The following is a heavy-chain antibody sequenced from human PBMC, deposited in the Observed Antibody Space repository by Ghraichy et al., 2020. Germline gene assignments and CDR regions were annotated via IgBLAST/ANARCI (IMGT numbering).Heavy chain of an antibody. D-gene: IGHD5-12*01. Sequence: SETLSLTCTVSGGSISSYYWSWIRQPPGKGLEWIGYIYYSGSTNYNPSLKSRVTISVDTSKNQFSLKLSSVTAADTAVYYCARTGDDIVATIEWDNWFDPWGQGTLVTVSS. CDR2: IYYSGST. CDR1: GGSISSYY. CDR3: ARTGDDIVATIEWDNWFDP. V-gene: IGHV4-59*01. J-gene: IGHJ5*02.